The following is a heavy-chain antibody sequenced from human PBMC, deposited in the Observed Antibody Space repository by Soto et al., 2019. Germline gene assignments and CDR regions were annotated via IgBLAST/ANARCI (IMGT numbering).Heavy chain of an antibody. J-gene: IGHJ6*02. V-gene: IGHV1-2*04. CDR3: ARDLAEIVLVPAAPNYYYGMDV. CDR2: IIPNSGGT. Sequence: ASVTVSCKASGYTFTNYGVSWVRQAPGQGLEWMGWIIPNSGGTNYAQKFQGWVTMTRDTSISTAYMELSRLRSDDTAVYYCARDLAEIVLVPAAPNYYYGMDVWGQGTTVTVSS. D-gene: IGHD2-2*01. CDR1: GYTFTNYG.